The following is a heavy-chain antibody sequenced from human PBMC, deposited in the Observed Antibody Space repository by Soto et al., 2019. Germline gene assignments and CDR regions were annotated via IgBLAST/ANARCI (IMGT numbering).Heavy chain of an antibody. CDR3: ARDRVDSSGYYCDY. CDR1: GFTFSSYG. D-gene: IGHD3-22*01. V-gene: IGHV3-33*01. J-gene: IGHJ4*02. Sequence: GGSLRLSCAASGFTFSSYGMHWVRQAPGKGLEWVAVIWYDGSNKYYADSVKGRFTISRDNSKNTLYLQMNSLRAEDTAVYYCARDRVDSSGYYCDYWGQGTLVTVSS. CDR2: IWYDGSNK.